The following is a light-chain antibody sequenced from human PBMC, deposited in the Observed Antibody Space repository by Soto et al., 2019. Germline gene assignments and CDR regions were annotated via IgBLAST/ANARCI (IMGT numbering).Light chain of an antibody. V-gene: IGLV2-23*01. CDR1: NSDVGYYNL. CDR2: ETS. Sequence: QSALTQPASVSGSPGQSITISCTGTNSDVGYYNLVSWYQQCPGKAPKLIIYETSKRPSGVSNRFSGSKSGNTASLTISGLQAEDEADYYCCSFAHRSTLVFGGGTKLNVL. J-gene: IGLJ3*02. CDR3: CSFAHRSTLV.